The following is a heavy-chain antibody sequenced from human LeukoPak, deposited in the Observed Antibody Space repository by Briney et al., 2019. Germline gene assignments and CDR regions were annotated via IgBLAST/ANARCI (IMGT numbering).Heavy chain of an antibody. V-gene: IGHV1-2*02. CDR1: GYSFTGFY. J-gene: IGHJ4*02. CDR2: INPSSGGT. CDR3: ARDGVPIEY. Sequence: GASVKVSCKASGYSFTGFYMNWVRQGPGQGLEWMGWINPSSGGTNVVEKFQGRVTLTRDTSITTAFMELSSLTSDDTAVYYCARDGVPIEYWGQGTLVTVSS. D-gene: IGHD3-16*01.